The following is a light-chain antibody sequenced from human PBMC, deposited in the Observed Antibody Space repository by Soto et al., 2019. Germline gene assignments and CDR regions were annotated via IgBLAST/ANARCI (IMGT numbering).Light chain of an antibody. CDR3: GTWDSSLSAVV. V-gene: IGLV1-51*01. J-gene: IGLJ1*01. CDR1: DSNIGKNY. CDR2: DNN. Sequence: QSVLTQPPSVSAAPGQRVTISCSGTDSNIGKNYVSWYQQFPGTVPKVLIYDNNNRPSGIPDRFSGSKSGTSATLGITGLQTGDGADYYCGTWDSSLSAVVFGAGTKVTV.